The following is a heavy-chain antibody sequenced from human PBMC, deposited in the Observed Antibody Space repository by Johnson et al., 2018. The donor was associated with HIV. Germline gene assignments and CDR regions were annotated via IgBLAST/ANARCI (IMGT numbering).Heavy chain of an antibody. CDR2: ISGSGGST. J-gene: IGHJ3*02. CDR1: GFTFSSYA. CDR3: AREQGSGSYSIHAFDI. Sequence: VQLVESGGGVVKPGGSLRLSCAASGFTFSSYAMSWVRQAPGKGLEWVSGISGSGGSTYYADSVKGRFTISRDNSKNTLYLQMNSLRAEDTAVYYCAREQGSGSYSIHAFDIWGQGTMVTVSS. V-gene: IGHV3-23*04. D-gene: IGHD1-26*01.